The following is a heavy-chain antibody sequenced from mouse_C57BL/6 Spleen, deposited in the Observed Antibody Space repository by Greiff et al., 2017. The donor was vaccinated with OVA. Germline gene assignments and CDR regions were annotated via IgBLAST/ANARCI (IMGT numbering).Heavy chain of an antibody. Sequence: EVQLQQSGPELVKPGASVKISCKASGYSFTGYYMNWVKQSPEKSLEWIGEINPSTGGTTYNQKFKAKATLTVDKSSSTAYMQLKSLTSEDSAVYYCARRGVRDFDYWGQGTTLTVSS. V-gene: IGHV1-42*01. CDR1: GYSFTGYY. CDR3: ARRGVRDFDY. J-gene: IGHJ2*01. D-gene: IGHD2-2*01. CDR2: INPSTGGT.